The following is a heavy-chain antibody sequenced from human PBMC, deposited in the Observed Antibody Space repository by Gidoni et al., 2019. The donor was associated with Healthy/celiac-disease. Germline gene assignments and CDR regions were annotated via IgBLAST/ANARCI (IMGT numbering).Heavy chain of an antibody. CDR1: GGSFGCYY. Sequence: QVPLQQWGAGLLKPSENLSLTCAVYGGSFGCYYWSWSRQPPGKGLEWIGEINHSGSTNYNPSLKSRVTISVDTSKNQFSLKLSSVTAADTAVYYCASNDYGDSTRVSYGMDVWGQGTTVTVSS. CDR2: INHSGST. D-gene: IGHD4-17*01. V-gene: IGHV4-34*01. J-gene: IGHJ6*02. CDR3: ASNDYGDSTRVSYGMDV.